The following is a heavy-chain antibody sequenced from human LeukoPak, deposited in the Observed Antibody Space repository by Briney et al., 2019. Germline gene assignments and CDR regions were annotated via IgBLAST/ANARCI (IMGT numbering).Heavy chain of an antibody. V-gene: IGHV3-30-3*01. CDR1: GFTFSSYA. J-gene: IGHJ4*02. D-gene: IGHD5-18*01. CDR2: ISYDGSNK. Sequence: GGSLRLSCAASGFTFSSYAMHWVRQAPGKGLEWVAVISYDGSNKYYADSVKGRFTISRDNSKNTLYLQMNSLRAEDTAVYYRAREGFPQTKNTAMAQGLAYWGQGTLVTVSS. CDR3: AREGFPQTKNTAMAQGLAY.